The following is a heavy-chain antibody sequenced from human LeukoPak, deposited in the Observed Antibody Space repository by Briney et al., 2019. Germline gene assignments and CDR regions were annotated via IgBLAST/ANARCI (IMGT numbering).Heavy chain of an antibody. CDR3: ARLVSSSSFYYYYYMDV. D-gene: IGHD6-6*01. CDR1: DGSITGYF. J-gene: IGHJ6*03. Sequence: SETLSLTCTVSDGSITGYFWSWIRQPPGKGLEWIGYVFYSGGTLYNPSLNSRVTISVDTSKTQFSLKLTSVTAADTAVYYCARLVSSSSFYYYYYMDVWGKGTTVTVSS. V-gene: IGHV4-59*08. CDR2: VFYSGGT.